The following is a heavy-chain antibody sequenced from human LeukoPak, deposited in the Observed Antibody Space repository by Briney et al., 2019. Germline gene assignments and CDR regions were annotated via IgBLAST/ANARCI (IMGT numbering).Heavy chain of an antibody. CDR3: ILVVGPQYCGGDCPFDY. J-gene: IGHJ4*02. CDR2: IRSKANSYAT. Sequence: GGSLKLSCAASGFTFSGSAMHWVRQASGKGLEWVGRIRSKANSYATAYAASVKGRFTNSRDDSKNTAYLQMNSLKTEDTAVYYCILVVGPQYCGGDCPFDYWGQGTLVTVSS. V-gene: IGHV3-73*01. D-gene: IGHD2-21*02. CDR1: GFTFSGSA.